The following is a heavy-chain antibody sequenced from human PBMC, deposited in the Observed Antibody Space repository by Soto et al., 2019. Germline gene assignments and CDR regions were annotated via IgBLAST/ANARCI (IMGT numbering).Heavy chain of an antibody. CDR3: ARDVGYCSSTSCYTSLTADY. CDR1: GFTFSSYW. CDR2: IKQDGSEK. D-gene: IGHD2-2*02. J-gene: IGHJ4*02. Sequence: EVQLVESGGGLVQPGGSLRLSCAASGFTFSSYWMSWVRQAPGKGLEWVANIKQDGSEKYYVDSVKGRFTISRDNAKNPLYLQMNCLRAEDTAVYYCARDVGYCSSTSCYTSLTADYWGQGTLVTVSS. V-gene: IGHV3-7*01.